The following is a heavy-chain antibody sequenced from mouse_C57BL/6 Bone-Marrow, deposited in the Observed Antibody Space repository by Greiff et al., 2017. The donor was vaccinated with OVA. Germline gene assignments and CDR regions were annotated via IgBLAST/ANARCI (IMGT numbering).Heavy chain of an antibody. CDR1: GFTFSSYG. CDR2: ISSGGSYT. D-gene: IGHD1-1*01. J-gene: IGHJ2*01. V-gene: IGHV5-6*01. Sequence: EVMLVESGGDLVKPGGSLKLSCAASGFTFSSYGMSWVRQTPDKRLEWVATISSGGSYTYYPDSVKGRFTISRDNAKNTLYQQMSSLKSEDTAMYYCARHYYGSSYDWGQGTTLTVSS. CDR3: ARHYYGSSYD.